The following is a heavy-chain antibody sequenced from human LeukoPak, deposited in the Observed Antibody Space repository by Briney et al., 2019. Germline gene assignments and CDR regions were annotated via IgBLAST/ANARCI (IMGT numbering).Heavy chain of an antibody. CDR3: AKDPNGDYVGAFDS. CDR1: GFTVSSNY. D-gene: IGHD4-17*01. V-gene: IGHV3-53*01. J-gene: IGHJ3*01. CDR2: IYSGGST. Sequence: PGGSLRLSCAASGFTVSSNYMSWVRQAPGKGLEWVSVIYSGGSTYYADSVKGRFTVYRDNSKNTLYLQMNSLRAEDTAIYYCAKDPNGDYVGAFDSWGQGTLVTVSS.